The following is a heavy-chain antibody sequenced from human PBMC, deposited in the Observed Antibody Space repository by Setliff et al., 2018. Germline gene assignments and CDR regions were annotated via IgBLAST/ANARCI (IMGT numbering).Heavy chain of an antibody. CDR2: MNPNSGNT. Sequence: GASVKVSCKASGYTFTSYDINWVRQATGQGLEWMGWMNPNSGNTGYAQKFQGRVTITRDTSASTAYMELSSLRSEDTAVYYCARDTYIGDFWSGYYIQGRFDPWGQGTLVTVSS. V-gene: IGHV1-8*03. CDR3: ARDTYIGDFWSGYYIQGRFDP. CDR1: GYTFTSYD. D-gene: IGHD3-3*01. J-gene: IGHJ5*02.